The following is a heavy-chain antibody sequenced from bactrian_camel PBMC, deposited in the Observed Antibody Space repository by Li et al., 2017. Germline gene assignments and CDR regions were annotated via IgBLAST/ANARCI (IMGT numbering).Heavy chain of an antibody. CDR1: GYTYSSAC. Sequence: VQLVESGGGLVLPGGSLRLSCAASGYTYSSACMGWFRQVPGKEREGVAHINTGSSSTYYADSVRGRFTISRDLAKNTVDLQMNSLKPEDTAMYYCNAACRRMGTYWGQGTQVTVS. D-gene: IGHD3*01. J-gene: IGHJ4*01. CDR2: INTGSSST. CDR3: NAACRRMGTY. V-gene: IGHV3S40*01.